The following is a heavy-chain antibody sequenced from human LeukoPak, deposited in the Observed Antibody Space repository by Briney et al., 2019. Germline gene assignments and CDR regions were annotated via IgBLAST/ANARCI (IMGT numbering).Heavy chain of an antibody. CDR2: IYYSGST. D-gene: IGHD6-13*01. V-gene: IGHV4-59*01. Sequence: PSETLSLTCTVSGGSISSYYWSWIRQPPGKGLEWIGYIYYSGSTNYNPSLKSRVTISVDTSKNQFSLKLISVTAADTAVYYCARGAPDSSSWYYDAFDIWGQGTMVTVSS. J-gene: IGHJ3*02. CDR1: GGSISSYY. CDR3: ARGAPDSSSWYYDAFDI.